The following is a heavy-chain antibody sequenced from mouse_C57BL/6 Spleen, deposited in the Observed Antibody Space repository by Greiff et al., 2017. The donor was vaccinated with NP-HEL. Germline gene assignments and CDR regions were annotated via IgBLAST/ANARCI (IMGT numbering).Heavy chain of an antibody. D-gene: IGHD4-1*01. J-gene: IGHJ2*01. CDR2: ISDGGSYT. Sequence: EVQRVESGGGLVKPGGSLKLSCAASGFTFSSYAMSWVRQTPEKRLEWVATISDGGSYTNYPDNVKGRFTISRDNAKNNLYLQMSHLKSEDTAMYYCARDQRTGTWGYWGQGTTLTVSS. CDR1: GFTFSSYA. CDR3: ARDQRTGTWGY. V-gene: IGHV5-4*01.